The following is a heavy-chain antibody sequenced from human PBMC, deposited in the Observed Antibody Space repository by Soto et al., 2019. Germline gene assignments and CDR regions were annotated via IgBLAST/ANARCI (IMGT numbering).Heavy chain of an antibody. Sequence: GGSLRLSCAASGFTFSSYWMHWVRQAPGKGLVWVSRIKGDGSETNYADSVKGRFTISRDNAKNTLYLQLNSLRAEDTAVYYCLRGNSGYGNFDYWGQGARVTVSS. V-gene: IGHV3-74*01. D-gene: IGHD5-12*01. J-gene: IGHJ4*02. CDR2: IKGDGSET. CDR3: LRGNSGYGNFDY. CDR1: GFTFSSYW.